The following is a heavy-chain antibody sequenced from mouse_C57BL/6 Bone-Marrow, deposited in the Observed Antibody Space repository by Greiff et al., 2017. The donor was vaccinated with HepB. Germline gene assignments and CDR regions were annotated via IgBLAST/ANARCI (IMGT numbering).Heavy chain of an antibody. CDR1: GFSFNTYA. D-gene: IGHD1-1*01. J-gene: IGHJ1*03. CDR3: VRHGGYYYGSSYWYFDV. Sequence: EVQRVESGGGLVQPKGSLKLSCAASGFSFNTYAMNWVRQAPGKGLEWVARIRSKSNNYATYYADSVKDRFTISRDDSESMLYLQMNNLKTEDTAMYYCVRHGGYYYGSSYWYFDVWGTGTTVTVSS. V-gene: IGHV10-1*01. CDR2: IRSKSNNYAT.